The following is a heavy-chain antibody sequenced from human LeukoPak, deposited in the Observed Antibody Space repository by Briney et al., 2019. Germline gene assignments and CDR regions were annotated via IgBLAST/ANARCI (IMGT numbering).Heavy chain of an antibody. CDR3: AKNMWVESRGIDY. CDR2: ISGSGGST. V-gene: IGHV3-23*01. D-gene: IGHD6-13*01. J-gene: IGHJ4*02. Sequence: GTSLRLSCAASGFIFSNYGMHWVRQAREKGLDWVSTISGSGGSTYYADSVKGRFTISRDNSKNTLYLQMNSLRAEDTAVYYCAKNMWVESRGIDYWGQGTLVTVSS. CDR1: GFIFSNYG.